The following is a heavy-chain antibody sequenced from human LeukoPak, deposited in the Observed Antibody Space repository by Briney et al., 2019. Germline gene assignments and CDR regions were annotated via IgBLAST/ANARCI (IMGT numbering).Heavy chain of an antibody. V-gene: IGHV4-34*01. CDR1: GGSFSGYY. Sequence: SETLSLTCAVYGGSFSGYYWSWIRQPPGKGLEWIGEINHSGSTNYNPSLKSRVTISVDTSKNQFSLKLSSVTAADTAVYYCARGNRADIVVVVAANRRFDPWGQGTLVTVSS. J-gene: IGHJ5*02. D-gene: IGHD2-15*01. CDR3: ARGNRADIVVVVAANRRFDP. CDR2: INHSGST.